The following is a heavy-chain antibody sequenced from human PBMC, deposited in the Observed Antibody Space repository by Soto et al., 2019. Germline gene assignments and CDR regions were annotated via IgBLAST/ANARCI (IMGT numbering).Heavy chain of an antibody. V-gene: IGHV3-73*01. D-gene: IGHD2-21*01. J-gene: IGHJ6*03. CDR3: TRKWGEYYYMDV. CDR2: IRSKANSYAT. CDR1: GLAFSGCA. Sequence: PGGALRLSWAAWGLAFSGCARHWVRQASGKGLEWVGRIRSKANSYATAYAASVKGRFTISRDDSKNTAYLQMNSLKTEDTAVYYCTRKWGEYYYMDVWGKGTTVTVSS.